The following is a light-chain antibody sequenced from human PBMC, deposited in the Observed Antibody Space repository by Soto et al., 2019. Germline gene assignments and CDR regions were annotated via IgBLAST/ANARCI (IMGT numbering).Light chain of an antibody. CDR2: SNS. J-gene: IGLJ1*01. CDR1: SSNIGSNT. CDR3: AAWDDSLNGYV. Sequence: QSVLTQPPSASGTPGQRVTISCSGSSSNIGSNTVNWYQQLPGTAPKLLVYSNSQRPSGVPDRFSGSKSGTSASLAISGLQSVDEASYYCAAWDDSLNGYVFGIGTKVTVL. V-gene: IGLV1-44*01.